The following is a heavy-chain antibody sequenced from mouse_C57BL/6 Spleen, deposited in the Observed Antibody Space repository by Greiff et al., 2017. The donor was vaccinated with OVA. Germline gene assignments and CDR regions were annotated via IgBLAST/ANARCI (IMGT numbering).Heavy chain of an antibody. Sequence: QVQLQQPGAELVKPGASVKMSCKASGYTFTSYWITWVKQRPGQGLEWIGDIYPGSGSTNYNEKFKSKATLTVDTSSSTAYMQLSSLTSEDSAVYYCARTGDSSDSFDDWGQGTTLTVSS. J-gene: IGHJ2*01. CDR1: GYTFTSYW. CDR3: ARTGDSSDSFDD. D-gene: IGHD3-2*02. CDR2: IYPGSGST. V-gene: IGHV1-55*01.